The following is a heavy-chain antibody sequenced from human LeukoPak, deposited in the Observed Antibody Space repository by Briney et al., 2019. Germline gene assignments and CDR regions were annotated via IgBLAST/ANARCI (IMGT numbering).Heavy chain of an antibody. CDR1: GGSISSYY. CDR2: IYYGGST. CDR3: ARDGGSSWDQIDY. V-gene: IGHV4-59*01. J-gene: IGHJ4*02. Sequence: SETLSLTCTVSGGSISSYYWSWIRQPPGKGLEWIGYIYYGGSTNYNPSLKSRVTISVDTSKNQFSLKLSSVTAADTAVYYCARDGGSSWDQIDYWGQGTLVTVSP. D-gene: IGHD6-13*01.